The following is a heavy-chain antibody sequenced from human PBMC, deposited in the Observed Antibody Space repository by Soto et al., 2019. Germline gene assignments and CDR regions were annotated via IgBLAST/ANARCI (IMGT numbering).Heavy chain of an antibody. CDR2: IIPIFGTA. V-gene: IGHV1-69*01. CDR3: ARDLGYCSSTSCYDAFDI. Sequence: QVQLVQSGAEVKKPGSSVKVSCKASGGTFSSYAISWVRQAPGQGLEWMGGIIPIFGTANYAQKFQGRVTITADESTSTAYMELSSLRSEDTDVYYCARDLGYCSSTSCYDAFDIWGQGTMVTVSS. J-gene: IGHJ3*02. D-gene: IGHD2-2*03. CDR1: GGTFSSYA.